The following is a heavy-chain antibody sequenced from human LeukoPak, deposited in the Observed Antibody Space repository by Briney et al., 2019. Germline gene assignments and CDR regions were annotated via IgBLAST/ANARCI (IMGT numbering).Heavy chain of an antibody. D-gene: IGHD1-26*01. CDR3: ARVMRERHHFDS. Sequence: SVKVSWKVSGSSLTSHIMDWLRQAPGQGLEWMGLINPALKTSNYAQKFQGRVTITAEESTNTAYMELTSLTSDDTAVYYCARVMRERHHFDSWGQGTLVIVTS. CDR1: GSSLTSHI. V-gene: IGHV1-69*08. CDR2: INPALKTS. J-gene: IGHJ4*02.